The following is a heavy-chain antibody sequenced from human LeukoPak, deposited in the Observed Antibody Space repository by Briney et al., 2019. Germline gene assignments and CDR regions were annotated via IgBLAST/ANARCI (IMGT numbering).Heavy chain of an antibody. Sequence: SETLSLTCTVSGGXISSYYCSWIRQPPGKGLEWIGYIHYSGSTKYNPSLKSRVTISVDTSKNQFSLKVSSVTGADTAVYYCASSTVTDAGFDYWGQGTLVTVSS. J-gene: IGHJ4*02. CDR1: GGXISSYY. D-gene: IGHD4-11*01. CDR2: IHYSGST. CDR3: ASSTVTDAGFDY. V-gene: IGHV4-59*01.